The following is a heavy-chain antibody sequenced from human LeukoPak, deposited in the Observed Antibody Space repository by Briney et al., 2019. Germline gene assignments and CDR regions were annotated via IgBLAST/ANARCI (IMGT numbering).Heavy chain of an antibody. CDR2: IDPSDSET. D-gene: IGHD5-18*01. J-gene: IGHJ4*02. CDR1: GYRFTSYW. Sequence: GESLKISCKASGYRFTSYWIGWVRQMPGKGLEWMGIIDPSDSETRYTPSFQGQVTISVDKSLTTAYLQWSSLKASGTAMYYCARQTAMGRSGDYWGQGTLLTVSS. V-gene: IGHV5-51*01. CDR3: ARQTAMGRSGDY.